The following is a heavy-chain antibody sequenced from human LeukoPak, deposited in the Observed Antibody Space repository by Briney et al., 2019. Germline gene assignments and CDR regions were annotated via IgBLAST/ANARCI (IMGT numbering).Heavy chain of an antibody. CDR1: GFTFSSYG. CDR3: ARDNDYGDYTDY. J-gene: IGHJ4*02. V-gene: IGHV3-21*01. Sequence: GGSLRLSCAASGFTFSSYGMHRVRQAPGKGLEWVSSISSSSSYIYYADSVKGRFTISRDNAKNSLYLQMNSLRAEDTAVYYCARDNDYGDYTDYWGQGTLVTVSS. CDR2: ISSSSSYI. D-gene: IGHD4-17*01.